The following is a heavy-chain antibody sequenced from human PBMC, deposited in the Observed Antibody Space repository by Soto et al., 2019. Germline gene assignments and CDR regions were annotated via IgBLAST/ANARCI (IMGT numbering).Heavy chain of an antibody. J-gene: IGHJ4*02. CDR1: GGSISSYY. CDR2: IYYSGST. Sequence: SETLSLTCTVSGGSISSYYWSWIRQPPGKGLEWIGYIYYSGSTNYNPSLKRRVTITVDTSKNQFSLKLSSVTAADTAVYYCARVRDSSGYYYIDYWGQGTLVTVSS. V-gene: IGHV4-59*01. D-gene: IGHD3-22*01. CDR3: ARVRDSSGYYYIDY.